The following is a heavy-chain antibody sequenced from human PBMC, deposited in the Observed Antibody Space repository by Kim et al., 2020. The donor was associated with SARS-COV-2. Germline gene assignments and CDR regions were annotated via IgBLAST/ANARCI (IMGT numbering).Heavy chain of an antibody. CDR3: ARQPGGYYDSSGYLDY. D-gene: IGHD3-22*01. Sequence: SLTSRVTISVDTSKNQFSLKLSSVTAADTAVYYCARQPGGYYDSSGYLDYWGQGTLVTVSS. J-gene: IGHJ4*02. V-gene: IGHV4-39*01.